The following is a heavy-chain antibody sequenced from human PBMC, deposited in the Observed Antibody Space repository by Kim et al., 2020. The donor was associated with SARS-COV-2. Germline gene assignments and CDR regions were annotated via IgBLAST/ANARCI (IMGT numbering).Heavy chain of an antibody. J-gene: IGHJ4*02. D-gene: IGHD3-22*01. CDR3: AREDYYDSSSYLGGEDLHRYYLDY. Sequence: ASVKVSCKASGYTFTGYYMHWVRQAPGQGLEWMGWINPNSGGTNYAQKFQGWVTMTRDTSISTAYMELSRLRSDDTAVYYCAREDYYDSSSYLGGEDLHRYYLDYWGQGALDTVSS. V-gene: IGHV1-2*04. CDR2: INPNSGGT. CDR1: GYTFTGYY.